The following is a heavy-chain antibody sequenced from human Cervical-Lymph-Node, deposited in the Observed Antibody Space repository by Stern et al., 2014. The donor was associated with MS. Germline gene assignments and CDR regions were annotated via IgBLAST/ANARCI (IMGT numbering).Heavy chain of an antibody. CDR3: ARGGRGVGLEY. J-gene: IGHJ4*02. D-gene: IGHD3-10*01. Sequence: VHLVESGGGVVQPGRSLSLSCVVSGFTFRTYAMHLVRQAPGKGLEWVALVSYDGTQINSTDSVKARFTISRDNSKNTLYLHMNSLRDEDTAVYFCARGGRGVGLEYWGQGALVTVSS. CDR1: GFTFRTYA. V-gene: IGHV3-30-3*01. CDR2: VSYDGTQI.